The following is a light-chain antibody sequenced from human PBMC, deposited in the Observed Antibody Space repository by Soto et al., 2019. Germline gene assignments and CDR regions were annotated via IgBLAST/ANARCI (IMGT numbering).Light chain of an antibody. Sequence: QSALTQPPSASGSPGQSVTISCTGTSSDVGGYNYVSWYQQHPGKAPKLMIYEVSKRPSGVPDRFSGSKSGNPASLTVSGLQAEDEADYCCSSYAGSYNWVLGGGTKLTVL. CDR3: SSYAGSYNWV. CDR1: SSDVGGYNY. CDR2: EVS. J-gene: IGLJ3*02. V-gene: IGLV2-8*01.